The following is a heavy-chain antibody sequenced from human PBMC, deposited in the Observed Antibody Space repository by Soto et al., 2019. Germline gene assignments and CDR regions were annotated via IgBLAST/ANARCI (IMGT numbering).Heavy chain of an antibody. Sequence: EVQLLESGGGLVQPGGSQRLSCAASGFTFSSYAMSWVRQAPGKGLEWVSAISGSGGSTYYADSVKGRFTISRDNSKNTLYLQMNSLRAEDTAVYYCAKSFRGYCSGGSCSRSGAFDIWGQGTMVTVSS. CDR3: AKSFRGYCSGGSCSRSGAFDI. J-gene: IGHJ3*02. V-gene: IGHV3-23*01. CDR2: ISGSGGST. D-gene: IGHD2-15*01. CDR1: GFTFSSYA.